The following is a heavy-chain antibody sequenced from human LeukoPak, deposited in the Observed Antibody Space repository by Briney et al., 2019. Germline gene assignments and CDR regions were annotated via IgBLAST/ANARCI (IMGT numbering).Heavy chain of an antibody. J-gene: IGHJ4*02. CDR3: ARDRTQVVHDY. CDR1: GYTFTSYG. CDR2: VSFYNGNT. V-gene: IGHV1-18*01. D-gene: IGHD2-15*01. Sequence: GASVKVSCKASGYTFTSYGISWLRQAPGQGLEWMGWVSFYNGNTNYAQKFQGRVTMTADTSTGTTYMEVSSLRFDDTAVYYCARDRTQVVHDYWGQGTLVTVSS.